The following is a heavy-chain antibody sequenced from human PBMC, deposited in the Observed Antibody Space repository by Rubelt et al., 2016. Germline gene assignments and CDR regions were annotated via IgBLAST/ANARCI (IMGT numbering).Heavy chain of an antibody. D-gene: IGHD3-22*01. CDR3: AGNYYDSSGFYP. Sequence: EVQLVESGGGLIQPGGSLRLSCAASGFTFSGSTMNWVRQAPGKGLEWVANMTQDGSEKYYVDSVKARFTISRDNAKTSGYLQMNILRAEDTAVYYCAGNYYDSSGFYPWGQGTLVSVST. CDR1: GFTFSGST. V-gene: IGHV3-7*01. CDR2: MTQDGSEK. J-gene: IGHJ5*02.